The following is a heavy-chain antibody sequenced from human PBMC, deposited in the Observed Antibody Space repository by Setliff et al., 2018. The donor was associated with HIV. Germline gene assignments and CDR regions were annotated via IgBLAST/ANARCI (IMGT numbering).Heavy chain of an antibody. CDR1: GFTFSSYG. CDR3: ARDPRTDSSYAWFDS. D-gene: IGHD6-6*01. V-gene: IGHV3-30*02. J-gene: IGHJ5*01. CDR2: IRFDETNK. Sequence: PGESLKISCAASGFTFSSYGMHWVRQAPGKGLEWVAFIRFDETNKYYADSMKGRLTISRDNAKNSLYLQMTSLRAEDTALYFCARDPRTDSSYAWFDSWGQGTLDTVSS.